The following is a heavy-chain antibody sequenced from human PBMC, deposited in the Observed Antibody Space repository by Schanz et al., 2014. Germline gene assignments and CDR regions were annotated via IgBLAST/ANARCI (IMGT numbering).Heavy chain of an antibody. CDR2: INPSGGST. J-gene: IGHJ4*02. D-gene: IGHD2-2*01. V-gene: IGHV1-46*03. Sequence: QVHLEQSGPEVKKPGASVKLSCRASGYPFTNYYIHWVRQAPGQGLEWMGIINPSGGSTSYAQKFQGRVTMTRDTSTSTVYMELSSLRSEDTAVYYCARGGFFDSTSFDSWGQGTLVTVSS. CDR3: ARGGFFDSTSFDS. CDR1: GYPFTNYY.